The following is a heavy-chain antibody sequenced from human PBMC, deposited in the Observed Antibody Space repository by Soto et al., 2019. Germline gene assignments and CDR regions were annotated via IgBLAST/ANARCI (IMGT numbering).Heavy chain of an antibody. CDR2: ITISGDVT. CDR3: AKGGWPTYFDL. CDR1: GFTFASYA. V-gene: IGHV3-23*01. Sequence: EVQLLESGGGLEHPGGSLRLSCVASGFTFASYALSWVRQSPGKGLEWVSAITISGDVTMYADSVNGRFTISRDTSRNTLYLQMNSLRADDTAVYYCAKGGWPTYFDLWGRGTLVTVSS. D-gene: IGHD6-19*01. J-gene: IGHJ2*01.